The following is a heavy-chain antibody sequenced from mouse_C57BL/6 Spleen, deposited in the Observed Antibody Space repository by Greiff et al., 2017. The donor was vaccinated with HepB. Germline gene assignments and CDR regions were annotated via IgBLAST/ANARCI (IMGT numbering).Heavy chain of an antibody. J-gene: IGHJ4*01. CDR1: GYAFSSYW. Sequence: VQLQQSGAELVKPGASVKISCKASGYAFSSYWMNWVKQRPGKGLEWIGQIYPGDGDTNYNGKFKGKATLTADKSSSTAYMQLSSLTSEDSAVYFCARPHDGYYSYAMDYWGQGTSVTVSA. V-gene: IGHV1-80*01. D-gene: IGHD2-3*01. CDR2: IYPGDGDT. CDR3: ARPHDGYYSYAMDY.